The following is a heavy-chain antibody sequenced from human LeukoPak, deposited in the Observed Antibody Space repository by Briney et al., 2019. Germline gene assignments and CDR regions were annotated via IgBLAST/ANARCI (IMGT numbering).Heavy chain of an antibody. V-gene: IGHV4-59*08. J-gene: IGHJ4*02. D-gene: IGHD6-19*01. Sequence: SETLSLTCTVSGGSISSYYWSWIRQPPGKGLGWIGHIYYSGSTDYDPSLKSRVTISVDTSKNQFSLKLSSVTAADTAVYYCARHSSGWYLDYWGQGTLVTVSS. CDR1: GGSISSYY. CDR3: ARHSSGWYLDY. CDR2: IYYSGST.